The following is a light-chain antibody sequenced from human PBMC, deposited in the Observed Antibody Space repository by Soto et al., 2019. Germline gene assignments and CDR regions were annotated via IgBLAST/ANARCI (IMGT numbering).Light chain of an antibody. CDR2: GAS. J-gene: IGKJ4*01. Sequence: EIVLTQAPGTLSLSPGERATLSCRASQSVSSSYLAWYQQKPGQAPRLLIYGASSRATGIPDRFGGSGSGTDFTLTISRLEPEDFAVYYCQQYGGSPLTFGGGTKWIS. CDR1: QSVSSSY. CDR3: QQYGGSPLT. V-gene: IGKV3-20*01.